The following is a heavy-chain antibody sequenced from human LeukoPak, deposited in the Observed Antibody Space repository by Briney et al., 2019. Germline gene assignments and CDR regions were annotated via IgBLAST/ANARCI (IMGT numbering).Heavy chain of an antibody. CDR1: GFTFSSYA. D-gene: IGHD6-19*01. CDR3: ARDWQWLGYDY. CDR2: ISGSGGST. V-gene: IGHV3-23*01. J-gene: IGHJ4*02. Sequence: GGSLRLPCAASGFTFSSYAMSWVRQAPGKGLEWVSAISGSGGSTYYADSVKGRFTISRDNAKNTLYLQMNSLRAEDTAVYYCARDWQWLGYDYWGQGTLVTVSS.